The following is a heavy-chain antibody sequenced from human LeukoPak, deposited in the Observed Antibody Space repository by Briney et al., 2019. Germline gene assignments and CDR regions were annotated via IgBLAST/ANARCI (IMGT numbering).Heavy chain of an antibody. Sequence: PGGSLRLSCAASGFSFSNYEVNWVRQAPGKGLEWVSYISSSGSTIYYPDSVKGRFTISRDNAKNSLYLQMNRLRAEDTAVYYCARDQDDYGDHWYFDLWGRGTLVTVSS. CDR3: ARDQDDYGDHWYFDL. J-gene: IGHJ2*01. V-gene: IGHV3-48*03. D-gene: IGHD4-17*01. CDR2: ISSSGSTI. CDR1: GFSFSNYE.